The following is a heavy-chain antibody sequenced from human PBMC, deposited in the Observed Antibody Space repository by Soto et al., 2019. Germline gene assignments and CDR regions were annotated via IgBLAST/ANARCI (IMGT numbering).Heavy chain of an antibody. CDR1: GFTFSSYA. V-gene: IGHV3-30-3*01. Sequence: WGSLRLSCAASGFTFSSYAMHCFRHSPWKWLEWVAVISYDGSNKYYADSVKGRFTISRDNSKNTLYLQMNSLRAEDTAVYYCARGTSSSSWYALGWFDPWGQGTLVTVSS. CDR2: ISYDGSNK. J-gene: IGHJ5*02. CDR3: ARGTSSSSWYALGWFDP. D-gene: IGHD6-13*01.